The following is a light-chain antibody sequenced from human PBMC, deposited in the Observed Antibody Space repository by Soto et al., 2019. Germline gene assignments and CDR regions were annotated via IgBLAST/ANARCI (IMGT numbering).Light chain of an antibody. J-gene: IGKJ1*01. V-gene: IGKV3-20*01. CDR1: QTVSSSF. CDR2: DAS. CDR3: QQFGSLGT. Sequence: EFVLTQSTGTLSFSPGERATLSCRTSQTVSSSFLAWYQQKPGQAPRLLMFDASNRATDIPDRFSGSGSGTDFTLTIGRLEPEDFAVYYCQQFGSLGTFAQGTKVDIK.